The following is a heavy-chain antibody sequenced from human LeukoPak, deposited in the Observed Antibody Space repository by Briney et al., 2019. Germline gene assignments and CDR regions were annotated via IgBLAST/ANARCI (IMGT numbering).Heavy chain of an antibody. CDR3: AKGDGETYYYYYGMVV. Sequence: GGSLRLSCAASGFTFSSYAMSWVRQAPGKGLEWVSAISGSGGSTYYADSVKGRFTISRDNSKNTLYLQMNSLRAEDTAVYYCAKGDGETYYYYYGMVVWGQGTTVTVSS. CDR1: GFTFSSYA. V-gene: IGHV3-23*01. D-gene: IGHD4-17*01. CDR2: ISGSGGST. J-gene: IGHJ6*02.